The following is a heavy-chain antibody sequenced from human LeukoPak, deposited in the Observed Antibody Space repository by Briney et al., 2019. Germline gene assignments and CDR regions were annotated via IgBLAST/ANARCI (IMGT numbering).Heavy chain of an antibody. CDR2: ISGSGGST. V-gene: IGHV3-23*01. D-gene: IGHD2-8*01. CDR3: ARASILYHDAFDI. CDR1: GFSFSSYA. J-gene: IGHJ3*02. Sequence: GGSLRLSCAASGFSFSSYAMNWVRQAPGKGLEWVSGISGSGGSTFYADSVKGRFTISRDNSKNTLYLQMNSLRAEDTAVYYCARASILYHDAFDIWGQGTMVTVSS.